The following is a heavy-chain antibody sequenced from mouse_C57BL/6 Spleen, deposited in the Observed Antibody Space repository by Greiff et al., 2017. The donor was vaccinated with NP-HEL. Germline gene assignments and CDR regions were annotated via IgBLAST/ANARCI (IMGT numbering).Heavy chain of an antibody. Sequence: QVQLQQPGPELVKPGASVKISCKASGYAFSSSWMNWVKQRPGKGLEWIGRIYPGGGDTNYNGKFKGKATLTADKSSSTAYMQLSSLTSEDSAVYYCARDYGSSPLYAMDYWGQGTSVTVSS. J-gene: IGHJ4*01. CDR1: GYAFSSSW. CDR3: ARDYGSSPLYAMDY. CDR2: IYPGGGDT. V-gene: IGHV1-82*01. D-gene: IGHD1-1*01.